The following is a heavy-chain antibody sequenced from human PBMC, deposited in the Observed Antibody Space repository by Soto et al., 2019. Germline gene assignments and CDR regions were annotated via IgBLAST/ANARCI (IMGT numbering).Heavy chain of an antibody. D-gene: IGHD5-12*01. V-gene: IGHV3-21*01. J-gene: IGHJ4*02. CDR3: ARAQGDYDSGRMIYFDY. CDR1: GFTFSSYA. Sequence: GGSLRLSCAASGFTFSSYAMSWVRQAPGTGLEWVSAISSSSSYTYYADSVKGRFTISRDNAKNSLYLQMNSLRAEDTAVYYCARAQGDYDSGRMIYFDYWGQGTLVTVSS. CDR2: ISSSSSYT.